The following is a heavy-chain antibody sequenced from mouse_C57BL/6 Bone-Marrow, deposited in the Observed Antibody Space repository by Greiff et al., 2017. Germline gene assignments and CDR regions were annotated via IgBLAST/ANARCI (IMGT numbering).Heavy chain of an antibody. CDR1: GFSLTSYA. CDR2: IWTGGGT. Sequence: VKLVKSGPGLVAPSQSLSITCTVSGFSLTSYAISWVRQPPGKGLEWLGVIWTGGGTNYNSALKSRLSISKDNSKSQVFLKMNSLQTDDTARYYCAITVVGAMDYWGQGTSVTVSS. J-gene: IGHJ4*01. D-gene: IGHD1-1*01. CDR3: AITVVGAMDY. V-gene: IGHV2-9-1*01.